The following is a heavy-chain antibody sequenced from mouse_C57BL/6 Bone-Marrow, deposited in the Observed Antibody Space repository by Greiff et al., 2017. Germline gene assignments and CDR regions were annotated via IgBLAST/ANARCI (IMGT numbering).Heavy chain of an antibody. J-gene: IGHJ2*01. CDR3: ARRYFDY. V-gene: IGHV1-12*01. CDR2: NYQGNGDT. Sequence: QVQLQQSGAELVRPGASVKMSCKASGYTFTSYNMHWVKQTPRQGLEWIGANYQGNGDTSYNQKFKGKATLTVDQASSTASMPRSSLTAEDSAVYFCARRYFDYWGQGTTLTVSS. CDR1: GYTFTSYN.